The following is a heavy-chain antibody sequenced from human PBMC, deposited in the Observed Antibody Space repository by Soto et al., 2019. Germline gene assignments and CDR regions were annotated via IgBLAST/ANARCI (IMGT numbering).Heavy chain of an antibody. J-gene: IGHJ4*02. D-gene: IGHD3-10*01. CDR2: INTDGSTT. CDR3: ARGGGSGPGDY. Sequence: EVQLVESGGGLVQPGGSLRLSCAASGFTFSSYWMYWVRQVPGKGLVWVSRINTDGSTTTYAASVEGRFTISRDNAKNPLFLRMNSVGAEDTAGSYCARGGGSGPGDYWGQGILVIVSS. V-gene: IGHV3-74*03. CDR1: GFTFSSYW.